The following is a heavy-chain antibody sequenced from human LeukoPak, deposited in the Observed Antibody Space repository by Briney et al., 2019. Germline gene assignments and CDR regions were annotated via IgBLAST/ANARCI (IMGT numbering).Heavy chain of an antibody. V-gene: IGHV3-23*01. CDR1: GFTFSSYA. J-gene: IGHJ4*02. CDR3: AKQQTFGYYDSSGIFDY. Sequence: GGSLRLSCAASGFTFSSYAMSWVRQAPGKGLEWVSAISGSGGSTYYADSVKGRFTISRDNSKNTLYLQMNSLRAEDTAVYYCAKQQTFGYYDSSGIFDYWGQGTLVTVSS. CDR2: ISGSGGST. D-gene: IGHD3-22*01.